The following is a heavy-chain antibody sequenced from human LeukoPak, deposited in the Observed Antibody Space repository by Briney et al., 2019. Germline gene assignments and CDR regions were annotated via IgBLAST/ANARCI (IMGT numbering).Heavy chain of an antibody. CDR3: AKDQGRWIQLWSKDY. CDR2: ITGSGDTT. Sequence: GGSLRLSCAASGFTFTSYAMSWVRQAPGKGLEWVSAITGSGDTTYYAASVKGRFTISRDNSKNTLYLQMNSLRAEDTAVYYCAKDQGRWIQLWSKDYWGQGTLVTVSS. V-gene: IGHV3-23*01. D-gene: IGHD5-18*01. J-gene: IGHJ4*02. CDR1: GFTFTSYA.